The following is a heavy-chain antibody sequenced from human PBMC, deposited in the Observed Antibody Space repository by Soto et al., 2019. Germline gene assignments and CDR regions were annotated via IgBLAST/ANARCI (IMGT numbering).Heavy chain of an antibody. J-gene: IGHJ5*02. CDR3: ARDAYPNWFDP. Sequence: SETLSLTCTVSGGSISSYSWSWIRQPPGKGLEWFGYIYESGNSEYSSSLKSRVTISVDTAKKHLYLKLTSVTAADTAVYYCARDAYPNWFDPWGQGTLVTVSS. CDR2: IYESGNS. CDR1: GGSISSYS. V-gene: IGHV4-59*01.